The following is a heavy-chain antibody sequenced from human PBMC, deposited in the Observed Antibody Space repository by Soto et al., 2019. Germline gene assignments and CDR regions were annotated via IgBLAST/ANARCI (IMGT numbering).Heavy chain of an antibody. D-gene: IGHD3-10*01. V-gene: IGHV3-11*06. CDR2: ISGSSGYT. CDR3: ARDRGGYGPPDV. CDR1: GFTFSDSY. J-gene: IGHJ6*02. Sequence: QVQLVESGGGLVKPGGSLRLSCAASGFTFSDSYMSWIRQAPGKGLQWVAYISGSSGYTVYADSVKGRFTISRDNAKNSLDLQMNSLRAEDTAVYYCARDRGGYGPPDVWGQGTTVTVSS.